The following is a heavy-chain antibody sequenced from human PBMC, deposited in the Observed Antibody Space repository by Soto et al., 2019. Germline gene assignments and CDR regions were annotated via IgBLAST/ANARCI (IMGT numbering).Heavy chain of an antibody. CDR3: AKYLPPIYVFLIGCYIDYYDLLAF. Sequence: GGSLRLSCAASGFTFSSYGMHWVRQAPGKGLEWVAVIWYDGSNKYYADSVKGRFTISRDNSKNTLYLQMNSLRAEDTAVYYCAKYLPPIYVFLIGCYIDYYDLLAFWGKGTTVTGSS. V-gene: IGHV3-33*06. CDR1: GFTFSSYG. CDR2: IWYDGSNK. J-gene: IGHJ6*04. D-gene: IGHD3-3*01.